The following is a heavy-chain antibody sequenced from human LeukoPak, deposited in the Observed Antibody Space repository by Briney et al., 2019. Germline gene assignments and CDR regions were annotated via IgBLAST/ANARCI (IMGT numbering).Heavy chain of an antibody. Sequence: PGGSLRLSCAASGFTFSSYWMSWVRQAPGKGLEGVANIKQDGSEKYYVDSVKGRFTISRDNAKNSLYLQMNSLRAEDTAVYYCARDTRITMIVVVSALDYWGQGTLVTVSS. V-gene: IGHV3-7*01. D-gene: IGHD3-22*01. J-gene: IGHJ4*02. CDR1: GFTFSSYW. CDR2: IKQDGSEK. CDR3: ARDTRITMIVVVSALDY.